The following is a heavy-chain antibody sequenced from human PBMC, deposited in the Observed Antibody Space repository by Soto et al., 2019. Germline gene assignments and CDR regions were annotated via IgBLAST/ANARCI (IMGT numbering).Heavy chain of an antibody. V-gene: IGHV3-48*03. CDR1: GFTFSSYE. D-gene: IGHD4-17*01. CDR3: ARARDYGAFDI. CDR2: ISSSGSTI. J-gene: IGHJ3*02. Sequence: PGGSLRLSCAASGFTFSSYEMNWVRQAPGKGLEWVSYISSSGSTIYYADSVKGRFTISGDNAKNSLYLQMNSLRAEDTAVYYCARARDYGAFDIWGQGTMVTVSS.